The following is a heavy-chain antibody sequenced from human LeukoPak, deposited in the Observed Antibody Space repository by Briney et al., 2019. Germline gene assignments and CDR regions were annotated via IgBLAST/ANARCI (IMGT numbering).Heavy chain of an antibody. V-gene: IGHV3-74*01. CDR2: IKNAGSDT. CDR1: GFTFSSFA. Sequence: GGSLRLSCEASGFTFSSFAMTWVRQAPGKGLEWVSRIKNAGSDTIYADSVKGRFTISRDNAKNTVYLQMNSLRAEDTAVYYCARGGYGHNMDVWGEGTTATVSS. D-gene: IGHD3-10*01. CDR3: ARGGYGHNMDV. J-gene: IGHJ6*03.